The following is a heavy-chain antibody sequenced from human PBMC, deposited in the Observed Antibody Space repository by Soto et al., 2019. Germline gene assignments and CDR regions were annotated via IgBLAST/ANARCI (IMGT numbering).Heavy chain of an antibody. CDR1: GGSISSSSYY. J-gene: IGHJ5*02. V-gene: IGHV4-39*01. CDR2: IYYSGST. CDR3: ARYAGSDYYGSGSYYLGLNWFDP. Sequence: KQSQTLSLTCTVSGGSISSSSYYWGWIRQPPGKGLEWIGSIYYSGSTYYNPSLKSRVTISVDTSKNQFSLKLSSVTAADTAVYYCARYAGSDYYGSGSYYLGLNWFDPWGQGTLVTVSS. D-gene: IGHD3-10*01.